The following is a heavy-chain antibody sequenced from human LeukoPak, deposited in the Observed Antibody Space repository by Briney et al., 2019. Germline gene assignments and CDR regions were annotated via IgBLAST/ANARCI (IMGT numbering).Heavy chain of an antibody. Sequence: SETLSLTCAVYGGPFSGYYWSGIRQPPGKGLEWMGEINHSGSTNYNPSLKSRVTISVDTSKNQFSLKLSSVTAADTAVYYCARLPTIVVVPAARDGLDYWGQGTLVTVSS. V-gene: IGHV4-34*01. J-gene: IGHJ4*02. CDR3: ARLPTIVVVPAARDGLDY. CDR2: INHSGST. D-gene: IGHD2-2*01. CDR1: GGPFSGYY.